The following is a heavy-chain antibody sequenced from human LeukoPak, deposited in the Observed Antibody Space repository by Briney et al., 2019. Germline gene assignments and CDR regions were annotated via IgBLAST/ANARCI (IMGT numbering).Heavy chain of an antibody. J-gene: IGHJ2*01. CDR1: GFTFDDYA. CDR3: AKDWSAMIVARNWYFDL. D-gene: IGHD3-22*01. Sequence: PGRSLRLSCAASGFTFDDYAMHWVRQAPGKGLEWVSGISWNSGSIGYADSVKGRFTISRDNAKNSLYLQMNNLRAEDMALYYCAKDWSAMIVARNWYFDLWGRGTLVTVSS. V-gene: IGHV3-9*03. CDR2: ISWNSGSI.